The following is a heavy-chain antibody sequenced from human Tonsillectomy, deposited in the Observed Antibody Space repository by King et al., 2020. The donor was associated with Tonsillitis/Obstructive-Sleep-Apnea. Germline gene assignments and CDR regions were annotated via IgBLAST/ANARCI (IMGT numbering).Heavy chain of an antibody. CDR3: ARDPSGSYPSRFDYGMDV. CDR2: IIPILGIA. Sequence: VQLVESGAEVKKPGSSVKVSCKASGGTFSSYAISWVRQAPGQGLEWMGGIIPILGIANYAQKFQGRVTITEDKSTSTAYMELSSLRSEDTAVYYCARDPSGSYPSRFDYGMDVWGQGTTVTVSS. D-gene: IGHD1-26*01. CDR1: GGTFSSYA. J-gene: IGHJ6*02. V-gene: IGHV1-69*10.